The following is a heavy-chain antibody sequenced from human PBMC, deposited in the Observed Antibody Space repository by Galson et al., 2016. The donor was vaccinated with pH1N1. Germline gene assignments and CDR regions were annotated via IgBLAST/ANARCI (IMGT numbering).Heavy chain of an antibody. Sequence: SLRLSCAVSGFIFSDYHMDWVRQAPGKGLEWVGRSKKKVNGYSTEYATSVEGRFIISRDESQNSMYLQMSYLRLEDTAVYFCSRVLEGGVDVWGQGTTVIVS. CDR1: GFIFSDYH. CDR2: SKKKVNGYST. V-gene: IGHV3-72*01. CDR3: SRVLEGGVDV. J-gene: IGHJ6*02.